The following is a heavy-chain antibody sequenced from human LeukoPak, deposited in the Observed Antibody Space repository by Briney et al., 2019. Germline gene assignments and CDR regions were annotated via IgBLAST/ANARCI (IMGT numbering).Heavy chain of an antibody. Sequence: PSETLSLTCTVSGGSISSYYWSWIRQPPGKELEWIGYIYYSGSTNYNPSLKSRVTISVDTSKSQFSLKLSSVTAADTAVYYCARGPYYYDSSGYFYWGQGTLVTVSS. CDR1: GGSISSYY. J-gene: IGHJ4*02. D-gene: IGHD3-22*01. CDR3: ARGPYYYDSSGYFY. V-gene: IGHV4-59*01. CDR2: IYYSGST.